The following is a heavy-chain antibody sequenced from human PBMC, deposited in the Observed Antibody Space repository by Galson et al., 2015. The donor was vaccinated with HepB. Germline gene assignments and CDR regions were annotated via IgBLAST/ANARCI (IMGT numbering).Heavy chain of an antibody. V-gene: IGHV1-18*04. D-gene: IGHD3-3*01. CDR3: AISPLANYDFWSGYFSGAGGSPHENGMDV. CDR2: ISAYNGNT. J-gene: IGHJ6*02. CDR1: GYTFTSYG. Sequence: QSGAEVKKPGASVKVSCKASGYTFTSYGISWVRQAPGQGLEWMGWISAYNGNTNYAQKLQGRVTMTTDTSTSTAYMELRSLRPDDTTVYYCAISPLANYDFWSGYFSGAGGSPHENGMDVWGQGTTVTVSS.